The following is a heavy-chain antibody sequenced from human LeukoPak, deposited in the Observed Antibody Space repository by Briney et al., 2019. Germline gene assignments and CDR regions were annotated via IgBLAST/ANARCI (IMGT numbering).Heavy chain of an antibody. CDR3: ARGRVMVRGVIRVPNWFDP. Sequence: KPSETLSLTCAVYGGSFSGYYWSWIRQPPGKGLEWIGEINHSGSTNYNPSLKSRVTISVDTPKNQFSLKLSSVTAADTAVYYCARGRVMVRGVIRVPNWFDPWGQGTLVTVSS. J-gene: IGHJ5*02. D-gene: IGHD3-10*01. V-gene: IGHV4-34*01. CDR2: INHSGST. CDR1: GGSFSGYY.